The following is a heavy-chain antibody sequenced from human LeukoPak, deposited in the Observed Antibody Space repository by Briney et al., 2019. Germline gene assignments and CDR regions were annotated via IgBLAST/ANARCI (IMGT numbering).Heavy chain of an antibody. CDR1: GFNFNTYE. CDR3: ARDLYYYGSGNFVPGLPDY. V-gene: IGHV3-48*03. D-gene: IGHD3-10*01. CDR2: ICGRGITK. Sequence: GGSLRLSCAASGFNFNTYEMNWVRQAPGKGLEGVSYICGRGITKYYASSVKGRFPISRDSDENSLYLQMNDLRVEDTAVYYCARDLYYYGSGNFVPGLPDYWGQGTLVTVSS. J-gene: IGHJ4*02.